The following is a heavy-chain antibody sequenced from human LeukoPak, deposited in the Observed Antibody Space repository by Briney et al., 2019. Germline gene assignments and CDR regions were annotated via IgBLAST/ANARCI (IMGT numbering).Heavy chain of an antibody. CDR3: ARIYCSGGSCYSFDY. V-gene: IGHV4-38-2*01. CDR2: IYHSGST. Sequence: SETLSLTCAVSGYSISSGYYWGWIRQPPGKGLEWIGSIYHSGSTYYNPSLKSRVTISVDTSKNQFSLKLSSVTAADTAVYYCARIYCSGGSCYSFDYWGQGTLVTASS. CDR1: GYSISSGYY. D-gene: IGHD2-15*01. J-gene: IGHJ4*02.